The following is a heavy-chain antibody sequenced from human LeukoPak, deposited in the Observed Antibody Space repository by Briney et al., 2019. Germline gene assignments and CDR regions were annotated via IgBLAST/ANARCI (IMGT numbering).Heavy chain of an antibody. Sequence: ASVKVSCKASGYTFANFGITWVRQAAGQGLEWMGWISVYNGNTNYAQNLQGRVTLTADTSKSPASVELRSLRSDDTALYYCARTCSSSSCYMVHWGQGTLVTVSS. CDR1: GYTFANFG. CDR3: ARTCSSSSCYMVH. D-gene: IGHD2-2*02. CDR2: ISVYNGNT. V-gene: IGHV1-18*01. J-gene: IGHJ4*02.